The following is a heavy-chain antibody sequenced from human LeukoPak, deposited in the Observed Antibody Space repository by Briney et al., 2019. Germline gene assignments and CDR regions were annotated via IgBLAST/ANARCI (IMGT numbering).Heavy chain of an antibody. Sequence: GGSLRLSCAASGFTFSGYAMSWVRQAPGKGLEWVSAISGSGGSTYYADSVKGRFTIPRDNSKNTLYLQMNSLRAEDTAVYYCAKVWTRLWFGVNNWFDPWGQGTLVTVSS. CDR1: GFTFSGYA. V-gene: IGHV3-23*01. CDR2: ISGSGGST. D-gene: IGHD3-10*01. J-gene: IGHJ5*02. CDR3: AKVWTRLWFGVNNWFDP.